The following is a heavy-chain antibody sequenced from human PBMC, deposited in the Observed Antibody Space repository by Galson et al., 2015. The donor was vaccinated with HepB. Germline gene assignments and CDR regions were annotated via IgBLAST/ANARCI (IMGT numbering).Heavy chain of an antibody. CDR1: GFTFSNYA. CDR3: AKSYYSDGSGYYYAYYYTLDV. J-gene: IGHJ6*02. V-gene: IGHV3-23*01. D-gene: IGHD3-22*01. Sequence: SLRLSCAASGFTFSNYAMTWVRQAPGKGLEWVSVITSSGGGTYYADSVKGRFTISRDSSKNTLFLQMNSLRAEDTATYYCAKSYYSDGSGYYYAYYYTLDVWGQGTTVTVS. CDR2: ITSSGGGT.